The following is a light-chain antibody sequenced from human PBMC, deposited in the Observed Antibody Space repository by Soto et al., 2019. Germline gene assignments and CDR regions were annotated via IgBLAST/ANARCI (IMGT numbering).Light chain of an antibody. V-gene: IGKV3-15*01. CDR2: GAS. J-gene: IGKJ1*01. CDR1: QFISNS. CDR3: QQSSNWPRT. Sequence: EIVMTQSPATLSVSPGERVTLSCRASQFISNSLAWYQQRPGQPPRLLIYGASTRAAGISARLSGSGSGTEFTLTISSLQSEDFAVYYCQQSSNWPRTFGQGTKVDIK.